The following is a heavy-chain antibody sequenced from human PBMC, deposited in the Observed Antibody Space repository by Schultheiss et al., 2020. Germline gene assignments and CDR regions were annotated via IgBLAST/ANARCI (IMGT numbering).Heavy chain of an antibody. Sequence: GGSLRLSCSASGFTFSSYAMHWVRQAPGKGLEYVSAISSNGGSTYYADSVKGRFTTSRDNAKNMLYLEMNSLRDDDTAVYYCARISGITWIVEDDAVDIWGQGTRVTVSS. CDR2: ISSNGGST. CDR1: GFTFSSYA. CDR3: ARISGITWIVEDDAVDI. V-gene: IGHV3-64*04. J-gene: IGHJ3*02. D-gene: IGHD3-22*01.